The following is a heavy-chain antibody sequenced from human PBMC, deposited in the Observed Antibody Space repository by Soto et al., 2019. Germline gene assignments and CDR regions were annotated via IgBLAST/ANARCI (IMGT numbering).Heavy chain of an antibody. J-gene: IGHJ6*02. D-gene: IGHD3-3*01. CDR1: GFTFSNSG. CDR2: LAYDGSEK. CDR3: VRFFDYYGMDV. Sequence: QVQLVESGGGVVQPGGSLRISCAGSGFTFSNSGMHWVRQAPGKGLEWVAVLAYDGSEKYYADSVKGRFTISRDNSKNTLYLQMNSLRVEDTAVYYCVRFFDYYGMDVWGQGTTVTVSS. V-gene: IGHV3-30*03.